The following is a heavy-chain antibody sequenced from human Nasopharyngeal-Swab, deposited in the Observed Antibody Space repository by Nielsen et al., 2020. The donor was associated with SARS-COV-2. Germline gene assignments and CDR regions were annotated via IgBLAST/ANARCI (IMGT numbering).Heavy chain of an antibody. CDR1: GFTFSSYG. D-gene: IGHD1-1*01. CDR2: IWYDGSNK. CDR3: ARDWTTGTTHYFDY. Sequence: SLKISCAASGFTFSSYGMHWVRQAPGKGLEWVAVIWYDGSNKYYADSVKGRFTISRDNSKNTLYLQMNSLRAEDTAVYYCARDWTTGTTHYFDYWGQGTLVTVSS. J-gene: IGHJ4*02. V-gene: IGHV3-33*01.